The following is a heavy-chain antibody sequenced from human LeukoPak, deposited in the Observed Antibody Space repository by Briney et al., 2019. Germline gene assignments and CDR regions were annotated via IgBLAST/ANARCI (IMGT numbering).Heavy chain of an antibody. J-gene: IGHJ4*02. CDR1: GFTFSSYG. CDR3: AKAAALSGSYLYYFDY. CDR2: IRYDGSNK. V-gene: IGHV3-30*02. D-gene: IGHD1-26*01. Sequence: PGGSLRLPCAASGFTFSSYGMHWVRQAPGKGLEWVAFIRYDGSNKYYADSVKGRFTISRDNSKNTLYLQMNSLGAEDTAVYYCAKAAALSGSYLYYFDYWGQGTLVTVSS.